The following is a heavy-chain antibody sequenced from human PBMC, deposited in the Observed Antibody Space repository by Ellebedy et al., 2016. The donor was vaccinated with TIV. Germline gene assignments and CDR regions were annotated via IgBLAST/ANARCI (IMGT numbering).Heavy chain of an antibody. CDR1: GFTFTNYW. CDR2: IKNEETSA. CDR3: TRDPVFDPPRVIFDY. J-gene: IGHJ4*02. V-gene: IGHV3-74*03. D-gene: IGHD5/OR15-5a*01. Sequence: GGSLRLXXAASGFTFTNYWMHWVRQAPGQGLVWVSRIKNEETSAEYADFAKGRFTISRDNAKNTLYLEMNSLRVEDTAVYYCTRDPVFDPPRVIFDYWGQGTLVTVSA.